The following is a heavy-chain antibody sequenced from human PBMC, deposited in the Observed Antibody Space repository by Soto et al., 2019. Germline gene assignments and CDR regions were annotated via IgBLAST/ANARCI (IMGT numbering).Heavy chain of an antibody. CDR1: GGYVSSYY. CDR2: SGST. V-gene: IGHV4-59*02. CDR3: ARLSAGWLDP. J-gene: IGHJ5*02. Sequence: SETLSLTCTVSGGYVSSYYWSWIRQPPGKGLEWIGYSGSTNYNPSLKSRVTISVDTSKNQFSLNPSSVTAADTAVYYCARLSAGWLDPWGQGTLVTVSS. D-gene: IGHD6-19*01.